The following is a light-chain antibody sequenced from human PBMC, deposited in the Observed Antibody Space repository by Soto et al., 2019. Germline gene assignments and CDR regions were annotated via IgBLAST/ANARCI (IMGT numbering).Light chain of an antibody. CDR2: EVS. CDR1: SSDVGGYNY. J-gene: IGLJ2*01. Sequence: QSALTQPPSASGSPGQSVTISCTGTSSDVGGYNYVSWYQQHPGKAPKLMIYEVSKRPSGVPDRFSGSESGNTASLTVSGLQAEDEADYYCSSYAGSNNLVVFGKGTEVTVL. V-gene: IGLV2-8*01. CDR3: SSYAGSNNLVV.